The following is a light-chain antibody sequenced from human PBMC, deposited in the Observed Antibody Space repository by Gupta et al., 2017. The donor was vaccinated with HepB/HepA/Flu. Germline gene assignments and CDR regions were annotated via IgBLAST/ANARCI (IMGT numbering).Light chain of an antibody. CDR2: EVS. V-gene: IGLV2-23*02. CDR3: CSAAGTSSIYI. CDR1: SCDVGSNNF. Sequence: QSALTQPASGSGSPGQSLTISCTGTSCDVGSNNFVSWFHHHPGKVPKLMIYEVSRRPSGVANRFSASKSDNTASLTTTGLQAEDEADYYCCSAAGTSSIYILGGGTKLTVL. J-gene: IGLJ2*01.